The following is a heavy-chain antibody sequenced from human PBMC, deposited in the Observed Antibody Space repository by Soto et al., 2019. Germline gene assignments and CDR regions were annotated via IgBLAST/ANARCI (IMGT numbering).Heavy chain of an antibody. Sequence: SETLSLTCSVSGSSVNSGSYYWSSIRQPQAMGLKCTGHIFYSATTNYTPSLRTRDTISLHTSKNPFSLKRTSVSAADTAVYSCARVSMPYYYHTSGQYYYDYCDQGTLVTVSS. CDR3: ARVSMPYYYHTSGQYYYDY. CDR1: GSSVNSGSYY. D-gene: IGHD3-22*01. V-gene: IGHV4-61*01. J-gene: IGHJ4*02. CDR2: IFYSATT.